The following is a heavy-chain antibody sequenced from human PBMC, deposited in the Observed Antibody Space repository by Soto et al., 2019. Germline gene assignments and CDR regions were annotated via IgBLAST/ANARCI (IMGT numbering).Heavy chain of an antibody. D-gene: IGHD3-10*01. CDR3: ARDQNGSGNYYTRYFDY. J-gene: IGHJ4*02. CDR2: IYHSGST. V-gene: IGHV4-4*02. Sequence: SESVSLTCAVSGASITSRYWWSWVRHSPGKGLEWIGEIYHSGSTNYNPSLKSRVTISVDKSKNQFSLNLSSVTAADTAVYYCARDQNGSGNYYTRYFDYWGQGTLVTVSS. CDR1: GASITSRYW.